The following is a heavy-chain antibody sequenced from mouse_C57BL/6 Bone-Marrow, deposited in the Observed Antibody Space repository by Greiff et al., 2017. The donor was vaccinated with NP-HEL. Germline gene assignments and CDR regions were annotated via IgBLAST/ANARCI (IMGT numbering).Heavy chain of an antibody. CDR1: GYTFTSYW. J-gene: IGHJ3*01. V-gene: IGHV1-5*01. D-gene: IGHD1-1*01. CDR3: RVNYYGSSFAY. Sequence: VQLQQSGTVLARPGASVKMSCKTSGYTFTSYWMHWVKQRPGQGLEWIGAIYPGNSDTSYNQKFKGKATLTAVTSASTAYMELSSLTNEDSAVXYCRVNYYGSSFAYWGQGTLVTVSA. CDR2: IYPGNSDT.